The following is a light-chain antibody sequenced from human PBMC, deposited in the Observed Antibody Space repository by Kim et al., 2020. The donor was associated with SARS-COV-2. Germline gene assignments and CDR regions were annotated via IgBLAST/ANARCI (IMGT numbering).Light chain of an antibody. V-gene: IGKV2-24*01. CDR1: QTLVHTDGNIY. J-gene: IGKJ5*01. CDR2: KIS. Sequence: DVVMTQTPLSSPVTLGQPASISCRSSQTLVHTDGNIYVSWLQQRPGQPPRLLIYKISDRLSGVPARFSGSGAGTEFTLKISRVEPEDVSIYYCMQATQLPLTFGQGTRLEIK. CDR3: MQATQLPLT.